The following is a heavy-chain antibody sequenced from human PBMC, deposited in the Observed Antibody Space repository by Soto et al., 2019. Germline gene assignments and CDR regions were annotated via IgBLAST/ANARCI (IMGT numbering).Heavy chain of an antibody. D-gene: IGHD3-10*01. CDR1: GGSIRSYY. V-gene: IGHV4-59*01. J-gene: IGHJ5*02. Sequence: SETLSLTCTVSGGSIRSYYWSWVRQPPGKGLEWIGFIHFSGDTKYNPSLKSRVTISLDTSQNQLSLKLTSVTAADTAVYYCARESAGSGRNNWFDPWGQGVLVTVSS. CDR2: IHFSGDT. CDR3: ARESAGSGRNNWFDP.